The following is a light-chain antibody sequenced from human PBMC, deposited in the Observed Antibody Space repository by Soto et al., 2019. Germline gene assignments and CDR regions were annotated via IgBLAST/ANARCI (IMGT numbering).Light chain of an antibody. CDR1: SIDVGSYNL. Sequence: QSVLTQPASVSGSPGQSITTSCTGTSIDVGSYNLVSWYQQHPGKAPKLMIYEVSKRPSGVSNRFSGSKSGNTASLTISGLQSEDEDDYYCQAWGSGTYVFGTGTKVTVL. CDR3: QAWGSGTYV. V-gene: IGLV2-23*02. CDR2: EVS. J-gene: IGLJ1*01.